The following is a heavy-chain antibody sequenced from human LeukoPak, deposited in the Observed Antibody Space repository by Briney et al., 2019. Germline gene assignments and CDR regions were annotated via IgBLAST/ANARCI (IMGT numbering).Heavy chain of an antibody. CDR3: VKDRCSRTNCYLFDF. J-gene: IGHJ4*02. D-gene: IGHD2-2*01. CDR2: FSGSGGNT. Sequence: GGSLRLSCATSGFTFATYAMNWVRQAPGKGLEWVSGFSGSGGNTSYADSVKGRFTISRDSSKNTLYLQMDSLRADDTAVYYCVKDRCSRTNCYLFDFWGQGTLVTVSS. V-gene: IGHV3-23*01. CDR1: GFTFATYA.